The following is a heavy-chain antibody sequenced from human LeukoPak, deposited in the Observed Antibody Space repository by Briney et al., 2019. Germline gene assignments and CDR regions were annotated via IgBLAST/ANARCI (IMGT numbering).Heavy chain of an antibody. CDR2: ISYDGSSQ. D-gene: IGHD6-19*01. CDR3: ARVNQWLAPQNRPFDY. CDR1: GFTFSSYA. V-gene: IGHV3-30-3*01. Sequence: RPGRSPRLSCAASGFTFSSYAIHWVRQAPGKGLEWVAVISYDGSSQYYADSVKGRFTISRDNSKNTLYLQMNSLRTEDTAVYYCARVNQWLAPQNRPFDYWGQGTLVTVSS. J-gene: IGHJ4*02.